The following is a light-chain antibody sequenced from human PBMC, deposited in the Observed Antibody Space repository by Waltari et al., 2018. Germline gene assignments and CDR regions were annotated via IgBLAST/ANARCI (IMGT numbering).Light chain of an antibody. J-gene: IGKJ1*01. CDR1: ENVDRTE. CDR2: GAA. V-gene: IGKV3-20*01. Sequence: VLTSSPGILPSSPGETATLYCKARENVDRTESPWYQLNLGQAPRPLVYGAATRATGIPDRFSGGGSGADFSRITSSLEPEGSAVYYCQQYADSARTFGQGTGVEIK. CDR3: QQYADSART.